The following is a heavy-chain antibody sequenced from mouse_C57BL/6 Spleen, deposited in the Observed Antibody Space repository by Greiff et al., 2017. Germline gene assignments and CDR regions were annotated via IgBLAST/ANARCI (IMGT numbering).Heavy chain of an antibody. J-gene: IGHJ3*01. CDR2: ISYDGSN. D-gene: IGHD2-4*01. CDR1: GSSITSGYY. Sequence: VQLKESGPGLVKPSQSLSLTCSVTGSSITSGYYWNWIRQFPGNKLEWMGYISYDGSNNYNPSLKNRISITRDTSRNQFFLKLNSVTTEDTATYYCASPPYDYDEAWFAYWGQGTLVTVSA. CDR3: ASPPYDYDEAWFAY. V-gene: IGHV3-6*01.